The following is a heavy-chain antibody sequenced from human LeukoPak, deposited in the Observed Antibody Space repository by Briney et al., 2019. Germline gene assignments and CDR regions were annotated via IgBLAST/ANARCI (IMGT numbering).Heavy chain of an antibody. J-gene: IGHJ5*02. CDR3: ARQYTNAPVYWFDP. V-gene: IGHV1-18*01. Sequence: ASVKVSCKASGYTFTSYGISWVRQAPGQGLEWMGWISAYNGNTNYAQKLQGRVTMTTDTSTSTAYMELRSLRSGDTAVYYCARQYTNAPVYWFDPCGQGNRVTVSS. CDR1: GYTFTSYG. D-gene: IGHD2-2*02. CDR2: ISAYNGNT.